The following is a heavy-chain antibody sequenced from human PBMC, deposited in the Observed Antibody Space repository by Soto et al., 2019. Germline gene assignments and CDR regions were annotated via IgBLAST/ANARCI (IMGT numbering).Heavy chain of an antibody. D-gene: IGHD1-26*01. V-gene: IGHV4-34*01. J-gene: IGHJ4*02. CDR1: GGSFSGYY. CDR3: ARVVGATTHYFDY. Sequence: QVQLQQWGAGLLKPSETLSLTCAVYGGSFSGYYWSWIRQPPGKGLEWIGEINHSGSTNYNPSLKSRVTISVDTSKNQFSLKLISVTAADTAVYYCARVVGATTHYFDYWGQGTLVTVSS. CDR2: INHSGST.